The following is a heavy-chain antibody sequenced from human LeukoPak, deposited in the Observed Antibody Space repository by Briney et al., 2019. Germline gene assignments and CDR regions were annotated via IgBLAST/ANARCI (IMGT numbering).Heavy chain of an antibody. V-gene: IGHV3-13*01. CDR3: ARGPHRGKYYYMDV. D-gene: IGHD1-1*01. J-gene: IGHJ6*03. CDR1: GFTFSSFD. Sequence: GGSLRLSCAASGFTFSSFDMHWVRQPTGQGLEWVSTIGTASDTYYPGSVEGRFTLSRDNAKNSLYLQMNSLTAGDTAVYYCARGPHRGKYYYMDVWGKGTTVTVSS. CDR2: IGTASDT.